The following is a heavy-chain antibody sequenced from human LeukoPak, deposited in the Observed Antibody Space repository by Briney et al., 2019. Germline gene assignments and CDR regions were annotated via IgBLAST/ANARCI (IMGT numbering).Heavy chain of an antibody. J-gene: IGHJ4*02. CDR1: GFTFSSYA. CDR3: VKGQRITIFGVVSSFDY. CDR2: ISSNGGST. Sequence: GGSLRHSCSASGFTFSSYAKHWVRQAPGKGLEYVSAISSNGGSTYYADSVKGRFTISRDNSKNTLYLQMSSLRAEDTAVYYCVKGQRITIFGVVSSFDYWGQGTLVTVSS. V-gene: IGHV3-64D*06. D-gene: IGHD3-3*01.